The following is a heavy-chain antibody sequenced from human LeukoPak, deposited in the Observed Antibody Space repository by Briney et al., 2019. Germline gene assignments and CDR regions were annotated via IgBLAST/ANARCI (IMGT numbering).Heavy chain of an antibody. CDR2: ISYDGSNK. CDR1: GFTFDDYA. CDR3: AKVLAVADNYYYYGMDV. V-gene: IGHV3-30*18. Sequence: GGSLRLSCAASGFTFDDYAMHWVRQAPGKGLEWVAVISYDGSNKYYADSVKGRFTISRDNSKNTLYLQMNSLRAEDTAVYYCAKVLAVADNYYYYGMDVWGQGTTVTVSS. D-gene: IGHD6-19*01. J-gene: IGHJ6*02.